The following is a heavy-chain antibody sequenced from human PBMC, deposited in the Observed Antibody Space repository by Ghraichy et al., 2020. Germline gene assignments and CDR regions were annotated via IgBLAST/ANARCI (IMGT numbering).Heavy chain of an antibody. CDR2: TYYRSKWYN. Sequence: SQTLSLTCAISGDSVSSNSAAWNWIRQSPSRGLEWLGRTYYRSKWYNDYAVSVKSRITINPDTSKNQFSLQLNSVTPEDTAVYYCARDLTGTTPSLVGAQDAFDIWGQGTMVTVSS. CDR3: ARDLTGTTPSLVGAQDAFDI. J-gene: IGHJ3*02. CDR1: GDSVSSNSAA. D-gene: IGHD1-1*01. V-gene: IGHV6-1*01.